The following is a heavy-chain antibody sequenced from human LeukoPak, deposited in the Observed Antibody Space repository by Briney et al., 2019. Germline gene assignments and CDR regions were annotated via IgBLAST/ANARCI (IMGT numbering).Heavy chain of an antibody. V-gene: IGHV4-39*01. J-gene: IGHJ3*02. Sequence: TSETLSLTCTVSGGSINSSSYYWGWIRQPPGKGLEWIGTIYYSGSTYYNPSLKSRVTISVDTSKNQFSLKLSSVTASDTAVYYCARRFAPSRNDPFDIWGQGTMVTVSS. D-gene: IGHD3-10*01. CDR2: IYYSGST. CDR3: ARRFAPSRNDPFDI. CDR1: GGSINSSSYY.